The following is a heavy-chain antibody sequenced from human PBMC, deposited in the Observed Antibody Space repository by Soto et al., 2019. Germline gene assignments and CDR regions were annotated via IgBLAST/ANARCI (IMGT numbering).Heavy chain of an antibody. J-gene: IGHJ5*02. V-gene: IGHV4-4*02. CDR2: IYHSGST. D-gene: IGHD5-18*01. CDR3: VRGLSGYSGGGCNHYYCEP. Sequence: SETLSLTCALSGGSISSSNWWSWVRQPPGKGLAWLGEIYHSGSTNYNPSLKSRLTISVDKSKNQSSLKLSSVTAAVTAMYYCVRGLSGYSGGGCNHYYCEPRGQGTQVTFAS. CDR1: GGSISSSNW.